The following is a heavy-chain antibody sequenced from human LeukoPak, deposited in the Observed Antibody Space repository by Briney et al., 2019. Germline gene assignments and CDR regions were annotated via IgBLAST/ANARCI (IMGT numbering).Heavy chain of an antibody. CDR1: GFTFSSFW. Sequence: GGSLRLSCAASGFTFSSFWMHWVRQAPGKGLVWVSRIDTDGSSTVYADSVKGRFASSRDNAKNTLYLQMNSLRAEDAAVYYCARSEYSSTWYGDHYYYYMDVWGKGTTVTVSS. V-gene: IGHV3-74*01. J-gene: IGHJ6*03. D-gene: IGHD6-13*01. CDR3: ARSEYSSTWYGDHYYYYMDV. CDR2: IDTDGSST.